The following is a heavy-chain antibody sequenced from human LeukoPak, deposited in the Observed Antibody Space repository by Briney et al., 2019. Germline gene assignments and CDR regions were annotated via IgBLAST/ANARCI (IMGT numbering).Heavy chain of an antibody. D-gene: IGHD4-17*01. Sequence: GGSLRLSCAASGFTFDDYTMHWVRQAPGKGLEWVSLISWDGGSTYYADSVKGRFTISRDNSKNSLYLQMNSLRTEDTALYYCARDAYGAVSDYFDYWGQGTLVTVSS. CDR3: ARDAYGAVSDYFDY. CDR1: GFTFDDYT. J-gene: IGHJ4*02. V-gene: IGHV3-43*01. CDR2: ISWDGGST.